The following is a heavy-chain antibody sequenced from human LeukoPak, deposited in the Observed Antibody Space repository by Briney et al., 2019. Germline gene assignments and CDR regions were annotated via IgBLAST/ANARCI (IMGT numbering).Heavy chain of an antibody. Sequence: PSETLSLTCTVSGGSIISYYWSWIRQPPGEGLEWIGYIYYSGSTNYNPSLRSRVTISVDTSKNQFSLMLNSVTAADTAVYYCARGWPHDYDILTGPRDYFDYWGQGTLVTVSS. CDR2: IYYSGST. V-gene: IGHV4-59*01. CDR1: GGSIISYY. D-gene: IGHD3-9*01. CDR3: ARGWPHDYDILTGPRDYFDY. J-gene: IGHJ4*02.